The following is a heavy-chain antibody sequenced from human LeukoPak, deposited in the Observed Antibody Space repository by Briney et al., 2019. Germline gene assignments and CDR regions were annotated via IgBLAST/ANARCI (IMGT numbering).Heavy chain of an antibody. D-gene: IGHD6-13*01. CDR1: GGSISSSSYY. J-gene: IGHJ5*02. CDR2: IYYSGST. Sequence: YETLSLTCTVSGGSISSSSYYWGWIRQPLGKGLEWIGSIYYSGSTYYNPSLKSRVTISVDTSKNQFSLKLSSVTAADTAVYYCARGTGGAAAADFDPWGQGTLVTVSS. CDR3: ARGTGGAAAADFDP. V-gene: IGHV4-39*01.